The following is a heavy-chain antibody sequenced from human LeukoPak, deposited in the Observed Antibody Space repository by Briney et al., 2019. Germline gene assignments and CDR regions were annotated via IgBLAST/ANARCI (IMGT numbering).Heavy chain of an antibody. Sequence: SETLSLTCTVSGGSISSYYWSWIRQPPGKGLEWIGYIYYSGSTNYNPSLKSRVTISVDTSKNQFSLKLSSVTAADTAVYYCARRNIVLSDAFDIWGQGTMVTASS. D-gene: IGHD2-8*01. CDR1: GGSISSYY. V-gene: IGHV4-59*08. CDR3: ARRNIVLSDAFDI. CDR2: IYYSGST. J-gene: IGHJ3*02.